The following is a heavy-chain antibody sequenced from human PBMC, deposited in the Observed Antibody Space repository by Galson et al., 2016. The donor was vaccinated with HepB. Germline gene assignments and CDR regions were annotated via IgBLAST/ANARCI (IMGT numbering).Heavy chain of an antibody. J-gene: IGHJ4*02. CDR1: GFTLNDYW. Sequence: SLRLSCAASGFTLNDYWMNWVRQAPGKGLVWVAHISPDGSDTSYADSVTGRFTFSRDNAKNTLYLQMNSLRAEDTAVYYCVRDGGGAAPYDYWGQGALVIVSS. V-gene: IGHV3-74*01. CDR3: VRDGGGAAPYDY. CDR2: ISPDGSDT. D-gene: IGHD1-26*01.